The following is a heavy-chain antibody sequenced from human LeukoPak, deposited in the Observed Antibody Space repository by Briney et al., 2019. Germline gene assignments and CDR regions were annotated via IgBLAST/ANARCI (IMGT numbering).Heavy chain of an antibody. Sequence: GGSLRLSCAASGFTFSNSWMSWVRQAPGKGLEWVANIKLDGSEKYYVDSVKGRFTISRDNAKNSLYLQMNSLRAEDTAVYYCARGGGGVDYWGRGTLVTVSS. J-gene: IGHJ4*02. CDR3: ARGGGGVDY. CDR1: GFTFSNSW. V-gene: IGHV3-7*01. D-gene: IGHD4-23*01. CDR2: IKLDGSEK.